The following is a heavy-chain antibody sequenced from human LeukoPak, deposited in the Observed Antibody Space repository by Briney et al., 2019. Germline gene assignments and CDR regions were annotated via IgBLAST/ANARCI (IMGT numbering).Heavy chain of an antibody. CDR2: IYHSGST. CDR1: GGSISSGGYS. CDR3: ARYRGSAQVGAHDY. V-gene: IGHV4-30-2*01. D-gene: IGHD1-26*01. Sequence: SQTLSLTCAVSGGSISSGGYSWSWIRQPPGKGLEWIGYIYHSGSTYYNPSLKSRVTISVDRSKNQFSLKLSSVTAADTAVYYCARYRGSAQVGAHDYWGQGTLVTVSS. J-gene: IGHJ4*02.